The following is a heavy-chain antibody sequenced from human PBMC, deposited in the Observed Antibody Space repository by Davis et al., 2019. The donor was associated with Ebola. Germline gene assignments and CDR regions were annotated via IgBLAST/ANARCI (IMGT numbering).Heavy chain of an antibody. CDR3: ARELHGGEFNY. D-gene: IGHD3-16*01. J-gene: IGHJ4*02. V-gene: IGHV1-2*02. Sequence: ASVKVSCKASGDTVPGYYIHWVRLAPGQGLEWMGWSSPKSGGGNYAPKFQGRVTMTTDTSISTAYMDLSSLTSDDTAVFYCARELHGGEFNYWGQGTLVTVSS. CDR2: SSPKSGGG. CDR1: GDTVPGYY.